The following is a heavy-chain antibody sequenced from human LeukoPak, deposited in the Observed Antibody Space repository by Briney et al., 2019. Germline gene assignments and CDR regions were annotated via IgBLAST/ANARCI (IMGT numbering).Heavy chain of an antibody. CDR1: GFTFSSYA. D-gene: IGHD1-14*01. Sequence: GGSLRLSCAASGFTFSSYAMHWVRQAPGKGLEWVAVISYDGSNKYYADSVKGRFTISRDNSKNSLYLQMNSLRAEDTAVYYCARPASDRKYYFDYWGQGTLVTVSS. CDR3: ARPASDRKYYFDY. J-gene: IGHJ4*02. CDR2: ISYDGSNK. V-gene: IGHV3-30-3*01.